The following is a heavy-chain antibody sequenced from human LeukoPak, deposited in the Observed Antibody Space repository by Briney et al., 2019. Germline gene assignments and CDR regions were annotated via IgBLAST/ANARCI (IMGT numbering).Heavy chain of an antibody. J-gene: IGHJ4*02. CDR3: AREYRDSSGYYYGEYFDY. CDR2: IGTAGDT. D-gene: IGHD3-22*01. Sequence: PGGSLRLSCAASGFTFSSYDMHRVRQATGKGLEWVSAIGTAGDTYYPGSVKGRFTISRENAKNSLYLQMNSLRAEDTAVYYCAREYRDSSGYYYGEYFDYWGQGTLVTVSS. CDR1: GFTFSSYD. V-gene: IGHV3-13*01.